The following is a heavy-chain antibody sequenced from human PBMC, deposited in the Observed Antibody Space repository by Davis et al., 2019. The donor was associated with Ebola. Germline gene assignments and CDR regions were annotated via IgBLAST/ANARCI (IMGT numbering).Heavy chain of an antibody. D-gene: IGHD2-15*01. CDR3: AKGGGPELPHGMDV. CDR2: ISSNGGTK. J-gene: IGHJ6*02. CDR1: GFTFSNFG. Sequence: GESLKISCAASGFTFSNFGMHWVRQAPGKGLEYVSGISSNGGTKYYANSVKGRFSMSRDNWRNTLHLQMGSLRAEDMGVYYCAKGGGPELPHGMDVWGQGTTVTVTS. V-gene: IGHV3-64*01.